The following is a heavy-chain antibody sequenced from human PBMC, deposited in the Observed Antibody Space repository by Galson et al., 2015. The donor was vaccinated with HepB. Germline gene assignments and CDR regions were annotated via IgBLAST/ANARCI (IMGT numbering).Heavy chain of an antibody. V-gene: IGHV1-58*02. CDR2: IVVGSGNT. CDR3: ALAGGSSEFDY. Sequence: SVKVSCKASGFTFTSSAMQWVRQARGQRLEWIGWIVVGSGNTTYAQKFQERVTITRDMSTSTAYMELSSLRSEDTAVYYCALAGGSSEFDYWGQGTLVTVSS. CDR1: GFTFTSSA. D-gene: IGHD3-16*01. J-gene: IGHJ4*02.